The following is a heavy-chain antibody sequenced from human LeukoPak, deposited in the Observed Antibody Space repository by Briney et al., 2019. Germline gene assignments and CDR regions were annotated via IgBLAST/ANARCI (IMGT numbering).Heavy chain of an antibody. Sequence: GESLKISCKGSGYSFTSYWIGWVRQMPGKGLEWMGSIYPRDSDTRYSPSFQGQVTISADKSLSTAYLQWSSLKASDTAMYYCARVVTIVGFEYWGQGPLITVTS. V-gene: IGHV5-51*01. J-gene: IGHJ4*02. CDR3: ARVVTIVGFEY. CDR2: IYPRDSDT. CDR1: GYSFTSYW. D-gene: IGHD3-3*01.